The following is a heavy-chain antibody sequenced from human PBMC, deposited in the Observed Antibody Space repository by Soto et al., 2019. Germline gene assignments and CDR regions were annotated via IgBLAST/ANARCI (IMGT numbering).Heavy chain of an antibody. V-gene: IGHV1-69*13. D-gene: IGHD1-20*01. CDR3: ARVITRYNSEISGAHYFYYGMDV. CDR1: GGSFTTHG. Sequence: ASVKGSWKASGGSFTTHGISWVRQAPGQGLEWMGGIIPIFDAAKYAQKFQGRVTITADESTNTAYMELSSLRSEDTAVYYCARVITRYNSEISGAHYFYYGMDVWGQGPSVTVSS. CDR2: IIPIFDAA. J-gene: IGHJ6*02.